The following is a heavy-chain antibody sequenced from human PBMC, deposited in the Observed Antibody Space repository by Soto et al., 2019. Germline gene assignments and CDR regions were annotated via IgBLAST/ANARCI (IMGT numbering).Heavy chain of an antibody. CDR2: IYYSGST. J-gene: IGHJ6*02. CDR1: GGSISRGGYY. D-gene: IGHD2-15*01. CDR3: ARMGSYYYGMDV. V-gene: IGHV4-31*03. Sequence: LSLTCTVSGGSISRGGYYWSWIRQHPGKGLEWIGYIYYSGSTYYNPSLKSRVTISVDTSKNQFSLKLSSVTAADRAVYYCARMGSYYYGMDVWGQGTTVTVSS.